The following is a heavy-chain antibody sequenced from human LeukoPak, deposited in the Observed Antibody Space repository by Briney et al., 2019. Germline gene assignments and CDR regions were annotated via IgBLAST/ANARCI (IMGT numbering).Heavy chain of an antibody. Sequence: GGSLRLSCAASGFTFSSYWLSWVRQAPGKGLEWVANIKQDGSEKYYVDSVKGRFTISRDNAKNSLYLQMNSLRAEDTAVNYCARDAIPLEELSPIDHWGQGTLVTVSS. CDR2: IKQDGSEK. J-gene: IGHJ4*02. D-gene: IGHD3-16*02. CDR3: ARDAIPLEELSPIDH. CDR1: GFTFSSYW. V-gene: IGHV3-7*01.